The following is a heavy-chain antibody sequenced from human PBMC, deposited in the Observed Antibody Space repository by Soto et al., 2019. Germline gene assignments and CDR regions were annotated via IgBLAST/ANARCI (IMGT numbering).Heavy chain of an antibody. CDR1: GYSFTSYW. J-gene: IGHJ6*02. Sequence: PGESLKISCKGSGYSFTSYWIGWVRQMPGEGLEWMGIIYPGDSDTRYSPSFQGQVTISADKSISTAYLQWSSLKASDTAMYYCARLTTTVKLPRSYSTPHYYYYGMDVWGQGTTVTVSS. D-gene: IGHD4-4*01. CDR3: ARLTTTVKLPRSYSTPHYYYYGMDV. CDR2: IYPGDSDT. V-gene: IGHV5-51*01.